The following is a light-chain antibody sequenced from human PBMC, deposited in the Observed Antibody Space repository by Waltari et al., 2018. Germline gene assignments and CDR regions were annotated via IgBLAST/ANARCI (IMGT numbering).Light chain of an antibody. J-gene: IGLJ1*01. Sequence: QSVLTQPPSASGTPGQRVTISCSGSNSNIGSNTVNWYQQLPGPAPKLLLYNNSQRPAGVPDRFSGSNPGTSASLAISGLQSEEEGAYYCAAWDDSLNGFYVFGTGTKVTVL. CDR1: NSNIGSNT. CDR2: NNS. CDR3: AAWDDSLNGFYV. V-gene: IGLV1-44*01.